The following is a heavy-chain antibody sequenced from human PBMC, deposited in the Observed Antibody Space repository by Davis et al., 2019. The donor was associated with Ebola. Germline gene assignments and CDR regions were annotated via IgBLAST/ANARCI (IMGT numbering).Heavy chain of an antibody. Sequence: GGSLRLSCAVSGFAVSSNHMSWVRQAPGKGLEWVPVIYDQSSAYADAVRGRFIISRDKSNNTLYLQMNSLRVDDTAVYYCATTQWLREFDNWGQGTLVTVSS. CDR1: GFAVSSNH. CDR2: IYDQSS. V-gene: IGHV3-53*05. D-gene: IGHD6-19*01. J-gene: IGHJ4*02. CDR3: ATTQWLREFDN.